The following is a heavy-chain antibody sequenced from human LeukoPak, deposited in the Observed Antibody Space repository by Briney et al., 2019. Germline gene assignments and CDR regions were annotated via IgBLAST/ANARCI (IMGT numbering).Heavy chain of an antibody. D-gene: IGHD2-8*02. CDR1: GFNFGSYY. CDR2: ISDSGDNT. V-gene: IGHV3-23*01. J-gene: IGHJ5*02. CDR3: AKKIGTGPGHNWFDP. Sequence: GGSLRLSCAASGFNFGSYYMTWVRQAPGKGLEWVSVISDSGDNTYYADSVKGRFTVSRDNSRDTLYLQMNSLRAEDTALYYCAKKIGTGPGHNWFDPWGQGTLVIVSS.